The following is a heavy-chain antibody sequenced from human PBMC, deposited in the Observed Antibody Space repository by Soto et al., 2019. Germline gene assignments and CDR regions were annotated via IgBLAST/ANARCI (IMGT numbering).Heavy chain of an antibody. J-gene: IGHJ6*02. CDR2: ISSSSSTI. D-gene: IGHD3-3*01. V-gene: IGHV3-48*02. Sequence: GGSLRLSCAASGFTFSSYSMNWVRQAPGKGLEWVSYISSSSSTIYYADSVKGRFTISRGNAKNSLYLQMNSLRDEDTAVYYCARDRWSGYDLWSGHQDYYGMDVWGQGTTVTVSS. CDR3: ARDRWSGYDLWSGHQDYYGMDV. CDR1: GFTFSSYS.